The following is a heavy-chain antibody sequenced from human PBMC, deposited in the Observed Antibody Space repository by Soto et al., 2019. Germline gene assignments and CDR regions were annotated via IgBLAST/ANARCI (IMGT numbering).Heavy chain of an antibody. V-gene: IGHV4-59*01. Sequence: SETLSLTCTVSGGSISSYYWSWIRQPPGKGLEWIGYIYYSGSTNYNPTLKSRVTISVDTSKNQFSLKLSSVTAADTAVYYCARSRGYWYFDLWGRGTLVTVSS. D-gene: IGHD5-12*01. CDR1: GGSISSYY. CDR2: IYYSGST. CDR3: ARSRGYWYFDL. J-gene: IGHJ2*01.